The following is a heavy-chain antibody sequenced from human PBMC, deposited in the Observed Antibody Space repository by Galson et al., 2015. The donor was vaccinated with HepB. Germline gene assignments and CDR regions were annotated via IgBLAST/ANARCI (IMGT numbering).Heavy chain of an antibody. CDR1: GFTFNSYS. J-gene: IGHJ5*02. D-gene: IGHD4-17*01. CDR2: ISSSSSYI. Sequence: SLRLSCAASGFTFNSYSMNWVRQAPGKGLEWVSSISSSSSYIYYADSVKGRFTISRDNAKNSLYLQMNSLRAEDTAVYYCARDGTVTTYNNWFDPWGQGTLVTVSS. V-gene: IGHV3-21*01. CDR3: ARDGTVTTYNNWFDP.